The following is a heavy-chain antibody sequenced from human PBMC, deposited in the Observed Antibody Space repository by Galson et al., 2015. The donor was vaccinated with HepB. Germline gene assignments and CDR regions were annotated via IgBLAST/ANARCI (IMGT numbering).Heavy chain of an antibody. CDR3: ARHPLDAYYDYVWGPSYYFDY. CDR1: GYSFTSYW. CDR2: IYPGDSDT. Sequence: QSGAEVKKPGESLKISCKGSGYSFTSYWIGWVRQMPGKGLEWMGIIYPGDSDTRFSPSFQGQVTISADKSISTAYLQWSSLKASDTAMYYCARHPLDAYYDYVWGPSYYFDYWGQGTLVTVSS. D-gene: IGHD3-16*01. V-gene: IGHV5-51*01. J-gene: IGHJ4*02.